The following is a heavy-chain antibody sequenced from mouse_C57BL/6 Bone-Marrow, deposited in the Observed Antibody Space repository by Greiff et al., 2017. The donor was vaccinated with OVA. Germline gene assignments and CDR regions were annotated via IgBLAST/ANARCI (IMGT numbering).Heavy chain of an antibody. V-gene: IGHV1-81*01. Sequence: QVHVKQSGAELARPGASVKLSCKASGYTFTSYGISWVKQRTGQGLEWIGEIYPRSGNTYYNEKFKGKATLTADKSSSTAYMELRSLTSEDTAVYFCERCGGSSRFDYWGQGTTRTVSS. J-gene: IGHJ2*01. CDR2: IYPRSGNT. D-gene: IGHD1-1*01. CDR3: ERCGGSSRFDY. CDR1: GYTFTSYG.